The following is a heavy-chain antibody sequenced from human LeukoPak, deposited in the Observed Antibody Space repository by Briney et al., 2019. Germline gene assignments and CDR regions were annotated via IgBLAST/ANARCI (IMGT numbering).Heavy chain of an antibody. D-gene: IGHD1-26*01. CDR3: AKYGPQDSGSSHFDY. Sequence: GGALRLSCAASGFTFSSYAMSWVRQAPGKGLEWVSAIRDSGSSTHYADSVKGRFTTSRDNSKNTLFLQMNSLRAEDAAIYYCAKYGPQDSGSSHFDYWGQGALVTVSS. CDR2: IRDSGSST. J-gene: IGHJ4*02. CDR1: GFTFSSYA. V-gene: IGHV3-23*01.